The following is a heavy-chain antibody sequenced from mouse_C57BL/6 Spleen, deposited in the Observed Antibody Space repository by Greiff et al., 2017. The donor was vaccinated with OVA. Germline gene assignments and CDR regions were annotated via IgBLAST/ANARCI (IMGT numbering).Heavy chain of an antibody. CDR2: INYDGSST. CDR3: AREYYGSLYWYFDV. J-gene: IGHJ1*03. CDR1: GFTFSDYY. V-gene: IGHV5-16*01. Sequence: DVKLVESEGGLVQPGSSMKLSCTASGFTFSDYYMAWVRQVPEKGLEWVANINYDGSSTYYLDSLKSRFIISRDNAKNILYLQMSSLKSEDTATYYCAREYYGSLYWYFDVWGTGTTVTVSS. D-gene: IGHD1-1*01.